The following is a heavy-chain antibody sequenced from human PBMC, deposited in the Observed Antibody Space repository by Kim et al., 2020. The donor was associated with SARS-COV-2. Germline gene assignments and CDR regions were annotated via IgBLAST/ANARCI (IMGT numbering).Heavy chain of an antibody. D-gene: IGHD6-13*01. CDR3: ARLGIAADGGDRDY. J-gene: IGHJ4*02. V-gene: IGHV4-39*01. CDR1: GGSISSSSYY. Sequence: SETLSLTCTVSGGSISSSSYYWGWIRQPPGKGLEWIGSIYYSGSTYYNPSLKSRVTISVDTSKNQFSLKLSSVTAADTAVYYCARLGIAADGGDRDYWGQGTLVTVSS. CDR2: IYYSGST.